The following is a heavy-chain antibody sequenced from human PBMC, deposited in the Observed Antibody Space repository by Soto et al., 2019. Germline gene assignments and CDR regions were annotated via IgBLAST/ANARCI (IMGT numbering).Heavy chain of an antibody. D-gene: IGHD6-6*01. J-gene: IGHJ5*02. CDR1: GFTFGDYA. V-gene: IGHV3-49*03. Sequence: GGSLRLSCTASGFTFGDYAMSWFRQAPGKGLEWVGFIRSKAYGGTTEYAASVKGRFTISRDDSKSIAYLQMNSLKTEDTAVYYWTCGISARTPGWFDLCGQGTLVTVSS. CDR2: IRSKAYGGTT. CDR3: TCGISARTPGWFDL.